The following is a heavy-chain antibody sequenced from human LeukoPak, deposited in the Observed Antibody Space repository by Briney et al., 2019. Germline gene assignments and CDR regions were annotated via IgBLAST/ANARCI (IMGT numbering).Heavy chain of an antibody. CDR1: GGSISSSSYY. CDR2: IYYSGST. D-gene: IGHD6-6*01. Sequence: PSETLSLTCTVSGGSISSSSYYWGWIRQPPGKGLEWIGSIYYSGSTYYNPSLKSRVTISVDTSKNQFSLKLSSVTAADTAVYYCAREGDLHPRIAARAPPIDYWGQGTLVTVSS. CDR3: AREGDLHPRIAARAPPIDY. J-gene: IGHJ4*02. V-gene: IGHV4-39*07.